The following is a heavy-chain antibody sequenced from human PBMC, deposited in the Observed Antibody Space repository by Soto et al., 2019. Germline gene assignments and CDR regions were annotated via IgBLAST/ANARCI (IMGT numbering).Heavy chain of an antibody. Sequence: QITLKESGPTLVNPTQTLTLTCTFSGFSLTTSGLGVGWVGQPPGKALGWLAPIDWDDDKRYSPSLQSRLTITRDTSKNQVVLTMTNVDPVDTATYYCAHTVSPRVFDHWGQGTLVTVSS. CDR3: AHTVSPRVFDH. V-gene: IGHV2-5*02. J-gene: IGHJ4*02. CDR2: IDWDDDK. CDR1: GFSLTTSGLG.